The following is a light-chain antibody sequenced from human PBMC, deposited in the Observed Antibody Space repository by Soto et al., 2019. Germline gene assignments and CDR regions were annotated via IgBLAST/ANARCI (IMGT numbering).Light chain of an antibody. Sequence: IQMTQSPSSFSASTGDRVTITCRSSQGISSYLAWYQQKPGKAPKLLIYAASTLQSGVPSRFSGSGSGTDFTLTISCLQSEDFATYYCQQYYSYPRTFGQGTKVDIK. CDR2: AAS. J-gene: IGKJ1*01. CDR3: QQYYSYPRT. CDR1: QGISSY. V-gene: IGKV1-8*01.